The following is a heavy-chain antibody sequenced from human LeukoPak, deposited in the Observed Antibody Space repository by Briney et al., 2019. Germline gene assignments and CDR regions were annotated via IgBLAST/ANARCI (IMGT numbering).Heavy chain of an antibody. CDR1: GFTFSSYA. Sequence: GGSLRLSCAASGFTFSSYAMSWVRQPPGKGLEWVSGISSSGGSTYYADSVKGRFIISRDNSKNTLYLEMNSLRAEDTAVYYCVRTGLPDWVNWFDPWGQGTLVTVSS. D-gene: IGHD3-9*01. CDR2: ISSSGGST. V-gene: IGHV3-23*01. J-gene: IGHJ5*02. CDR3: VRTGLPDWVNWFDP.